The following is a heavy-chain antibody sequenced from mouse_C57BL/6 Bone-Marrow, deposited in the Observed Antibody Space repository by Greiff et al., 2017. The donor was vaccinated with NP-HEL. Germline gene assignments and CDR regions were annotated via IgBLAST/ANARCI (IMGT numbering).Heavy chain of an antibody. D-gene: IGHD2-13*01. V-gene: IGHV1-64*01. CDR2: IHPNSGST. CDR3: ARGTSYWDFDV. Sequence: QVQLQQPGAELVKPGASVKLSCKASGYTFTSYWMHWVKQRPGQGLEWIGMIHPNSGSTNYNEKFKSKATLAVAKSSSTAYMQLSSLTSEDSAVYYCARGTSYWDFDVWGTGTTVTVSS. CDR1: GYTFTSYW. J-gene: IGHJ1*03.